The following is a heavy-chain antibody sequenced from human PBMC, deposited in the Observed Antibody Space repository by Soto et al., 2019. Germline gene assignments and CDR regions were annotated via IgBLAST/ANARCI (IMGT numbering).Heavy chain of an antibody. CDR1: GGTFSSYT. D-gene: IGHD2-15*01. J-gene: IGHJ3*02. CDR3: ARPASLGYCSGGSCYSGAFDI. V-gene: IGHV1-69*02. Sequence: QVQLVQSGAEVKKPGSSVKVSCKASGGTFSSYTISWVRQAPGQGLEWMGRLIPILGIANYAQKFQGRVTITADKSTSTAYMELSSLISEDTAVYYCARPASLGYCSGGSCYSGAFDIWGQGTMVTVSS. CDR2: LIPILGIA.